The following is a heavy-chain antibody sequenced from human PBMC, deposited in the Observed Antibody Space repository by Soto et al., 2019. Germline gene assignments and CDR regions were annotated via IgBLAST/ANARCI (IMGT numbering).Heavy chain of an antibody. J-gene: IGHJ4*02. V-gene: IGHV3-30*18. CDR3: AKDAPGYSSLDFSH. CDR2: ISYDGSNK. CDR1: GFSLSTYG. Sequence: QVQLVESGGGVVQPGRSLRLSCEASGFSLSTYGMHWVRQAPGKGLEWVAVISYDGSNKYHADSVKGRFTISRDNSRNTVYLQMNSLRLDDTAVYYCAKDAPGYSSLDFSHWGQRNLDTVSS. D-gene: IGHD5-12*01.